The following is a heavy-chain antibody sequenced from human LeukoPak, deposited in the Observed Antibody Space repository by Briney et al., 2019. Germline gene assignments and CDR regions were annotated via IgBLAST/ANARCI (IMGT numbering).Heavy chain of an antibody. D-gene: IGHD3-3*01. V-gene: IGHV4-4*07. CDR1: GGSISSYY. CDR2: IYSSGST. Sequence: SETLSLTCTVSGGSISSYYWSWIRQPAGKGLEWIGRIYSSGSTNYNPSLKSRVTMSVDTSKNQFSLKLSSVTAADSALYYCARDITIFGFDSWGQGALVTVSS. J-gene: IGHJ5*01. CDR3: ARDITIFGFDS.